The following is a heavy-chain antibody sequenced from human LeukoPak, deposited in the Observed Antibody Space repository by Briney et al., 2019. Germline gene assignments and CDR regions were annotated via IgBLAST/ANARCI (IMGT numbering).Heavy chain of an antibody. CDR3: ARDPIVVVPAAVYGMDV. CDR2: INPNSGGT. CDR1: GYTFTGYY. D-gene: IGHD2-2*01. J-gene: IGHJ6*02. V-gene: IGHV1-2*02. Sequence: VSVKVSCKASGYTFTGYYIHWVRQAPGQGLEWMGWINPNSGGTNYAQKFQGRVTMTRDTSISTAYMELSRLRSDDTAVYYCARDPIVVVPAAVYGMDVWGQGTTVTVSS.